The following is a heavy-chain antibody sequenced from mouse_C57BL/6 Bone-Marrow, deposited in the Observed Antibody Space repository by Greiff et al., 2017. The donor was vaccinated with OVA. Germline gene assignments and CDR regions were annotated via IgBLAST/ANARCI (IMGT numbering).Heavy chain of an antibody. CDR1: GYTFTSYG. J-gene: IGHJ4*01. V-gene: IGHV1-81*01. Sequence: VQLQQSGAELARPGASVKMSCKASGYTFTSYGISWVKQRTGQGLEWIGEINPRSGNTYYNEKFKGKATLTADKSSSTAYMELRSLTSDDSAVYFFARYRGYYAMDYWGQGTSVTVSA. CDR2: INPRSGNT. CDR3: ARYRGYYAMDY.